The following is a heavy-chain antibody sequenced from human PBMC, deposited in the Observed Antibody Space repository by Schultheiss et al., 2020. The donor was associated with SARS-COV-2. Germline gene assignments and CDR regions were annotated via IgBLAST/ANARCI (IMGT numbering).Heavy chain of an antibody. V-gene: IGHV3-21*04. CDR1: GFTFSSYS. J-gene: IGHJ4*02. CDR2: ISSSSSYI. D-gene: IGHD4-17*01. CDR3: ASLGASSPADYGDYDDGFDY. Sequence: GGSLRLSCAASGFTFSSYSMNWVRQAPGKGLEWVSSISSSSSYIYYADSVKGRFTISRDNSKNTLYLQMNSLRAEDTAVYYCASLGASSPADYGDYDDGFDYWGQGTLVTVSS.